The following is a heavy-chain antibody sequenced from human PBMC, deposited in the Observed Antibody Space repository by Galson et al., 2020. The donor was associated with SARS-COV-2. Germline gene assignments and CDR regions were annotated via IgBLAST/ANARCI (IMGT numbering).Heavy chain of an antibody. Sequence: SETLSLTCTVSGGSILSGGYYWSWIRQRPGKGLEWIGYIHNTGSSYYNSSLKSRVTMSVDTSKDQFSLKLSSVTAADTAVYYCARAVDTAMGYYFDYWGQGTLVTVS. J-gene: IGHJ4*02. D-gene: IGHD5-18*01. CDR1: GGSILSGGYY. CDR3: ARAVDTAMGYYFDY. CDR2: IHNTGSS. V-gene: IGHV4-31*03.